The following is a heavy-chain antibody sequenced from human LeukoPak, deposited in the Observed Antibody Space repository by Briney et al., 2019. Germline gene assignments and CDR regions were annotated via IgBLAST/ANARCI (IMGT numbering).Heavy chain of an antibody. Sequence: SETLSLTCTVSGGSISSYYWSWIRQPPGQGLEWIGYIYYSASSNYNPSLKSRVSMSVDTSKNQFYLKLSSATAAGTVVYYCARLSTGWFDPWGQGTLVTVSS. CDR1: GGSISSYY. D-gene: IGHD1-14*01. CDR2: IYYSASS. V-gene: IGHV4-59*08. CDR3: ARLSTGWFDP. J-gene: IGHJ5*02.